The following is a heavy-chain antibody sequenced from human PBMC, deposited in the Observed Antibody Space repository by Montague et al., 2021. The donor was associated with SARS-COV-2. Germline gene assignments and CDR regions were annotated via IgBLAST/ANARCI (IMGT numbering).Heavy chain of an antibody. D-gene: IGHD6-19*01. CDR1: GFTVSSNY. CDR3: ARDHGSGWFTFDY. J-gene: IGHJ4*02. Sequence: SLRLSCAASGFTVSSNYMSWVRQAPGKGLEWVSVIYSGGSTYYADSVKGQSTISRHNSKNTLYLQMNSLRAEDTAVYYCARDHGSGWFTFDYWGQGTLVTVSS. V-gene: IGHV3-53*04. CDR2: IYSGGST.